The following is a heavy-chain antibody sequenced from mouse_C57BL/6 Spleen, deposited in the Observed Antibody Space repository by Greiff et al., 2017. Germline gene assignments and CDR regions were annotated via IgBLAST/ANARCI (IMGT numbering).Heavy chain of an antibody. CDR3: APANWDDWYFDV. D-gene: IGHD4-1*01. J-gene: IGHJ1*03. V-gene: IGHV1-52*01. Sequence: VQLQQPGAELVRPGSSVKLSCKASGYTFTSYWMHWVKQRPIHGLEWIGNIDPSDSETHYNQKFKDKATLTVDKSSSTAYMQLSSLTSEDSAVYCCAPANWDDWYFDVWGTGTTVTVSS. CDR2: IDPSDSET. CDR1: GYTFTSYW.